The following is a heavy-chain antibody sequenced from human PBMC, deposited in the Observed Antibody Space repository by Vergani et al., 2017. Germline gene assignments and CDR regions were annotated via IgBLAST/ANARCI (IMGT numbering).Heavy chain of an antibody. V-gene: IGHV1-69*01. CDR2: IIPIFGTA. Sequence: QVQLVQSGAEVKKPGSSVKVSCKASGGTFSSYAISWVRQAPGQGLEWMGGIIPIFGTANYAQKFQGRVTITADESTSTVYMELSSLRSEDTAVYYCARAVYSGYESYYFDYWGQGTLVTVSS. CDR3: ARAVYSGYESYYFDY. CDR1: GGTFSSYA. J-gene: IGHJ4*02. D-gene: IGHD5-12*01.